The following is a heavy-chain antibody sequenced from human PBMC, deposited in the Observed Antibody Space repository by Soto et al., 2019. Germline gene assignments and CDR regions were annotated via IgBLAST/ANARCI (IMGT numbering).Heavy chain of an antibody. CDR3: ARDELASVDY. Sequence: QVQLVQSGAEVKKPGSSVKVSCKASGGTFSSYTISWVRRAPGQGLEWMGRIIPILGISIYAQKFQGRVTITADKSTSTAYMELSSLRFVDTAVYYCARDELASVDYWGQGTLVTVSS. CDR2: IIPILGIS. CDR1: GGTFSSYT. V-gene: IGHV1-69*08. D-gene: IGHD6-13*01. J-gene: IGHJ4*02.